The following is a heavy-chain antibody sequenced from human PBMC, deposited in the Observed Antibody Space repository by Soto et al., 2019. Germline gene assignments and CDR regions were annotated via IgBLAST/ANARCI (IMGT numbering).Heavy chain of an antibody. V-gene: IGHV4-30-2*01. CDR1: GGSISSGGYS. CDR3: ARGSGSYYYYGMDV. D-gene: IGHD3-10*01. CDR2: VYHSGST. J-gene: IGHJ6*02. Sequence: KPSETLSLTCAVSGGSISSGGYSWSWIRQPPGKGLEWIGCVYHSGSTYSNPSLKSRVTISVDRSKNQFSLNLSSVTAADTAVYYCARGSGSYYYYGMDVWGQGTTVTVSS.